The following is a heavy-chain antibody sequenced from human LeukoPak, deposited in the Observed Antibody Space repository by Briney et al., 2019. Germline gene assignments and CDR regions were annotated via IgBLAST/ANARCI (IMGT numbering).Heavy chain of an antibody. CDR3: ARDSSSDWFDP. CDR2: INHSGST. Sequence: SETLSLTCAVYGGSFSGYYWSWIRQPPGKGLEWIGEINHSGSTNYSPSLKSRVTISVDTSKNQFSLKLSSVTAADTAVYYCARDSSSDWFDPWGQGTLVTVSS. J-gene: IGHJ5*02. V-gene: IGHV4-34*01. D-gene: IGHD6-6*01. CDR1: GGSFSGYY.